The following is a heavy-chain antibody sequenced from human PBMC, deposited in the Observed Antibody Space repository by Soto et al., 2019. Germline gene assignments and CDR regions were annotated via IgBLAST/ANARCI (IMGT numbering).Heavy chain of an antibody. V-gene: IGHV3-23*01. D-gene: IGHD2-8*01. CDR2: ISGSGGST. CDR1: GFTFSSYA. J-gene: IGHJ4*02. CDR3: AKAWDIVLMVYAMGPYFDY. Sequence: GGSLRLSCAASGFTFSSYAMSWVRQAPGKGLEWVSAISGSGGSTYYADSVKGRFTISRDNSKNTLYLQMNSLRAEDTAVYYCAKAWDIVLMVYAMGPYFDYWGQGTLVTVSS.